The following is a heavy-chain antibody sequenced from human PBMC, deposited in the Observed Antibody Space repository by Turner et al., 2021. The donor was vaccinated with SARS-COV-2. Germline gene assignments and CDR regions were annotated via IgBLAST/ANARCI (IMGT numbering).Heavy chain of an antibody. CDR1: GFTFSSSW. Sequence: EVQLVECGGGLVKSRGSLRHSCAASGFTFSSSWLNCVRQAPGMGLEWVSSISSTSSYKYYAGSVKGRFTISRDNANKSLYLQMDSLRAEDTAVYYCGADTSGWAADYWGQGALVTVSS. CDR3: GADTSGWAADY. V-gene: IGHV3-21*01. CDR2: ISSTSSYK. J-gene: IGHJ4*02. D-gene: IGHD6-19*01.